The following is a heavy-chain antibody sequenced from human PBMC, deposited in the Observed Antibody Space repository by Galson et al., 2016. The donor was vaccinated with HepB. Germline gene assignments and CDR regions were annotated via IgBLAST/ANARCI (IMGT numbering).Heavy chain of an antibody. J-gene: IGHJ6*02. Sequence: SVKVSCKASGYTFTDYYIHWVRQAPGQGLEWMGWINPNSGGTNYAQKFQGWVTMTRDTSISTVYMEVSRLRSDDTAVYYCARDLDDSGDYNGMDVWGQGTTVTVSS. CDR3: ARDLDDSGDYNGMDV. CDR2: INPNSGGT. CDR1: GYTFTDYY. D-gene: IGHD1-26*01. V-gene: IGHV1-2*04.